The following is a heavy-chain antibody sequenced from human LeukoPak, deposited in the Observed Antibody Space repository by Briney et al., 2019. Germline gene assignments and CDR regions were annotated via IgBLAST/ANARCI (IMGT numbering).Heavy chain of an antibody. Sequence: SETLSLTCTVSGGSISSHFWSWIRQPPGKGLEWIGYIHYSGSINYNPSLKSRVTISVDPSKHQFSLKLRSVPAEDTAVYYCAGDGYSGRSLFAYWGQGTLVRVSS. J-gene: IGHJ4*02. CDR3: AGDGYSGRSLFAY. CDR2: IHYSGSI. D-gene: IGHD5-12*01. V-gene: IGHV4-59*11. CDR1: GGSISSHF.